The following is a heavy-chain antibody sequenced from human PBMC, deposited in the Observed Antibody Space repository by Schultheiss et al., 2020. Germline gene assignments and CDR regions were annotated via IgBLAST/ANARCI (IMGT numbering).Heavy chain of an antibody. CDR2: ISYDGSNK. J-gene: IGHJ6*02. V-gene: IGHV3-30*18. Sequence: GGSLRLSCAASGFTFSSYGMHWVRQAPGKGLEWVAVISYDGSNKYYADSVKGRFTISRDNSKNTLYLQMNSLRAEDTAVYYFAKELEVAGSYYYYGMDVWGQGTTVTVSS. D-gene: IGHD6-19*01. CDR3: AKELEVAGSYYYYGMDV. CDR1: GFTFSSYG.